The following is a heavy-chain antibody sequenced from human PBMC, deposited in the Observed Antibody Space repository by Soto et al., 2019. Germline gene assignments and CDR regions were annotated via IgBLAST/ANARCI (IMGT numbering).Heavy chain of an antibody. V-gene: IGHV1-69*01. J-gene: IGHJ4*02. CDR1: GGTFSSYA. CDR3: AVNPGPDCSSTSCYGDGSDY. Sequence: QVQLVQSGAEVKKPGSSVKVSCKASGGTFSSYAISWVRQAPGQGLEWMGGIIPIFGTANYAQKFQGRVTITADESTSTAYTELSSLRSEDTAVYYCAVNPGPDCSSTSCYGDGSDYWGQGTLVTVSS. CDR2: IIPIFGTA. D-gene: IGHD2-2*01.